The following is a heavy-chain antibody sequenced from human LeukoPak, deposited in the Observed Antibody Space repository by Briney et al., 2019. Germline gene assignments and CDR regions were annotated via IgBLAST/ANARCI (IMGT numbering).Heavy chain of an antibody. V-gene: IGHV3-23*01. D-gene: IGHD3-22*01. CDR2: ISGSGGST. CDR1: GFTFSSYA. Sequence: PGGSLRLSCAASGFTFSSYAMSWVRQAPGKGLEWVSVISGSGGSTYYADSVKGRFTISRDNSKNMLYLQTNSLRAEDTAVYYCAKGDDSSGYYVTYYYYGMDVWGQGTTVTVSS. J-gene: IGHJ6*02. CDR3: AKGDDSSGYYVTYYYYGMDV.